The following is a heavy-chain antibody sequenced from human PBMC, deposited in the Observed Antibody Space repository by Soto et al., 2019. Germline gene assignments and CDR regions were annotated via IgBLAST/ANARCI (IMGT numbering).Heavy chain of an antibody. Sequence: TLSLTCTVSGGSISSGGYYWSWIRQHPGKGLEWIGYIYYSGSTYYNPSLKSRVTISVDTSKNQFSLKLSSVTAADTAVYYCARTIIAAAGNERYFQHWGQGTLVTVSS. D-gene: IGHD6-13*01. CDR1: GGSISSGGYY. J-gene: IGHJ1*01. V-gene: IGHV4-31*03. CDR3: ARTIIAAAGNERYFQH. CDR2: IYYSGST.